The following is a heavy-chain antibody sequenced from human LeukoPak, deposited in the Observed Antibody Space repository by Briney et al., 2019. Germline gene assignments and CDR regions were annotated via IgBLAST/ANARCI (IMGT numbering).Heavy chain of an antibody. CDR3: ARGDVDTPSGAPGGVDYFDP. CDR1: GDSVSSNSAA. D-gene: IGHD2-21*02. Sequence: SQTLSLTCAISGDSVSSNSAAWSWIRQSPSRGLEWLGRTYYRSKWYYDYAVSVKSRITINPDTSKNQFSLQLNSVTPEDTAVYYCARGDVDTPSGAPGGVDYFDPWGHGTSVTVSS. CDR2: TYYRSKWYY. V-gene: IGHV6-1*01. J-gene: IGHJ5*02.